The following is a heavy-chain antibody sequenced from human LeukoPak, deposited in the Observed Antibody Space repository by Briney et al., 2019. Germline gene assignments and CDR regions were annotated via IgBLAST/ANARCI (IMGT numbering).Heavy chain of an antibody. Sequence: GESLKISCRGSGYSFTNYWIGWVCQMPGKGLEWMGIMYPGDSDARYSPSFQGQVTFSADKSINTVYLQWSSLKASDTAMYYCARHHYATDYWGQGTLVTVSS. J-gene: IGHJ4*02. CDR3: ARHHYATDY. V-gene: IGHV5-51*01. CDR1: GYSFTNYW. CDR2: MYPGDSDA. D-gene: IGHD2-2*01.